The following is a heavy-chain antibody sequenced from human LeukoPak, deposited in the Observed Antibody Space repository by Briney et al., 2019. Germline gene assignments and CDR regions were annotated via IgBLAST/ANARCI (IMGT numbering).Heavy chain of an antibody. CDR2: IYYSGST. CDR3: ARDVVAAVGSFDY. Sequence: SETLSLTCAVYGGSFSGYYWGWIRQPPGKWLEWIVSIYYSGSTYYNPSLKSRVTISVDTSKNQFSLKLSSVTAADTAVYYCARDVVAAVGSFDYWGQGTQVTVSS. D-gene: IGHD2-2*01. CDR1: GGSFSGYY. V-gene: IGHV4-34*01. J-gene: IGHJ4*02.